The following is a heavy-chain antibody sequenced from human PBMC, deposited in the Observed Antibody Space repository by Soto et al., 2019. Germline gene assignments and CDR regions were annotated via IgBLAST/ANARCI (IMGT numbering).Heavy chain of an antibody. CDR2: VNHSGTT. Sequence: SETLSLTCAVYGGSFSGYFWSWIRQSPGKGLEWIGEVNHSGTTNYNPSLKSRLTISVDTSKNQFSLRLSSMTAADTAVYYCARSRLPYYYYYGMDVWGQGTAVAVSS. CDR1: GGSFSGYF. V-gene: IGHV4-34*01. CDR3: ARSRLPYYYYYGMDV. D-gene: IGHD2-15*01. J-gene: IGHJ6*02.